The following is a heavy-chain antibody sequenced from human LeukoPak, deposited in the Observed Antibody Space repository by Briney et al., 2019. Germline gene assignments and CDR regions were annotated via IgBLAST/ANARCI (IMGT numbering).Heavy chain of an antibody. CDR3: MTGPCGDCSVSNCAYYFDF. V-gene: IGHV3-15*01. Sequence: PGGSLRLSCVRCGFTFSNAWMNWVRQAPGKGLEWVGRVKSKRDGGTIDYNSPVRGRFTISRDDSTITLYLQINSLKIEDTAVYYCMTGPCGDCSVSNCAYYFDFWGQGALVTVSS. J-gene: IGHJ4*02. D-gene: IGHD2-15*01. CDR1: GFTFSNAW. CDR2: VKSKRDGGTI.